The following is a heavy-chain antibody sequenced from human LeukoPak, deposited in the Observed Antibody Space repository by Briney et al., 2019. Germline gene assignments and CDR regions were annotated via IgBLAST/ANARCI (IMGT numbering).Heavy chain of an antibody. CDR2: IYPNSGGT. D-gene: IGHD6-19*01. V-gene: IGHV1-2*02. J-gene: IGHJ6*03. CDR1: GYTFTGYY. CDR3: ARSEQYPYYMDV. Sequence: ASVKVSCKASGYTFTGYYMHWVRQAPGQGLEWMGWIYPNSGGTNYAQKFQGRVTMTRDTSISTAYMELSRLRSDDTAVYYCARSEQYPYYMDVWGKGTTVTVSS.